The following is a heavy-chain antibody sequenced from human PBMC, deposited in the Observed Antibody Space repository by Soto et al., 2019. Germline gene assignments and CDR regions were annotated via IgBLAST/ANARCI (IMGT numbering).Heavy chain of an antibody. D-gene: IGHD6-13*01. Sequence: GASVKVSCKVSGYTLTELSMHWVRQAPGKGLEWMGGFDPEDGETIYAQKFQGRVTMTEDTSTDTAYMELSSLRSEDTAVHYCATFLAAAGTFDYWGQGTLVTVSS. CDR1: GYTLTELS. V-gene: IGHV1-24*01. CDR2: FDPEDGET. J-gene: IGHJ4*02. CDR3: ATFLAAAGTFDY.